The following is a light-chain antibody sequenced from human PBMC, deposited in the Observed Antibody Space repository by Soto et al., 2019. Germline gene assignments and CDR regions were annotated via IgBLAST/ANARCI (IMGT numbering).Light chain of an antibody. CDR1: SSDVGAYNY. Sequence: QSVLTQPPSASGSPGQSVTISCTGTSSDVGAYNYVSWYQQHPGKAPKLLLYQVTKRPSGVPDRFSASKSGNTASLTVSGLQAEDEADYYCSSKAGNTFYVSGTGTKLTVL. CDR3: SSKAGNTFYV. V-gene: IGLV2-8*01. J-gene: IGLJ1*01. CDR2: QVT.